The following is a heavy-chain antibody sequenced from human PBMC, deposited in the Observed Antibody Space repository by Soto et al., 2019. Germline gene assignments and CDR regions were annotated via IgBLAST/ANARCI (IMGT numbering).Heavy chain of an antibody. CDR3: ARELRDGYIYWYFDL. D-gene: IGHD3-3*01. J-gene: IGHJ2*01. CDR1: CGSFIGYY. V-gene: IGHV4-34*01. CDR2: INHSGST. Sequence: SETLSLTCAFYCGSFIGYYWSWIRQPPGKGLEWIGEINHSGSTNYNPSLKSRVTISVDTSKKQFSLKLSSVTAADTAVYYCARELRDGYIYWYFDLWGRGTLVTVSS.